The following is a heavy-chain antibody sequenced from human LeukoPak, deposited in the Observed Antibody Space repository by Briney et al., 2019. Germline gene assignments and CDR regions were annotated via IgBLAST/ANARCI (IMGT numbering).Heavy chain of an antibody. CDR2: INPSGGST. V-gene: IGHV1-46*01. D-gene: IGHD1/OR15-1a*01. J-gene: IGHJ4*02. CDR3: ARANKLGNVVLLFY. CDR1: GYTLTELS. Sequence: ASVKVSCKVSGYTLTELSMHWVRQAPGQGLEWMGIINPSGGSTSYTQKFQGRVTMTRDTSTSTVYMELSSLRSEDTAIYYCARANKLGNVVLLFYWGQGTLVTVSS.